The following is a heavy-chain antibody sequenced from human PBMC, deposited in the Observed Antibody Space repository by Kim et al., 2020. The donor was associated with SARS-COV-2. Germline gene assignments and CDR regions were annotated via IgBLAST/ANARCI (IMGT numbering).Heavy chain of an antibody. D-gene: IGHD2-2*01. CDR1: GGSFSGYY. J-gene: IGHJ5*02. CDR3: ARSLYPPPTSFWVRFDP. CDR2: IYHSGTT. V-gene: IGHV4-34*01. Sequence: SETLSLTCAVYGGSFSGYYWSWIRQPPGKGLEWIGEIYHSGTTKYNPSLKSRVTISLDTPKNQFSLKLSSVTAADTAVYFCARSLYPPPTSFWVRFDPWG.